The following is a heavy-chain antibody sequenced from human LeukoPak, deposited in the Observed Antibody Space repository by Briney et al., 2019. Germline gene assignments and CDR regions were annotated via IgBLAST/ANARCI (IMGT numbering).Heavy chain of an antibody. CDR1: GGTFSSYA. D-gene: IGHD3-3*01. CDR3: ARGPPAYTIFGPFDP. Sequence: GASVKVSCKASGGTFSSYAISWVRQAPGQGLEWMGGIISIFGTANYAQKFQGRVTITTDESTSTAYMELSSLRSEDTAVYYCARGPPAYTIFGPFDPWGQGTLVTVSS. CDR2: IISIFGTA. V-gene: IGHV1-69*05. J-gene: IGHJ5*02.